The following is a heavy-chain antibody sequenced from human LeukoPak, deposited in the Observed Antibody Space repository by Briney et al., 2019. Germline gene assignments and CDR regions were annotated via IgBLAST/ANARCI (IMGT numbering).Heavy chain of an antibody. CDR1: GFTFDDYA. V-gene: IGHV3-20*04. Sequence: GGPLRLSCAASGFTFDDYAMSWVRQAPGKGLEWVSRINWNGGSTSYADSVKGRFTISRDNAKNSLYLKMNSLRAEDTAVYYCASLAGSGSYWGREDASDIWGQGTMVIVSS. D-gene: IGHD3-10*01. CDR3: ASLAGSGSYWGREDASDI. J-gene: IGHJ3*02. CDR2: INWNGGST.